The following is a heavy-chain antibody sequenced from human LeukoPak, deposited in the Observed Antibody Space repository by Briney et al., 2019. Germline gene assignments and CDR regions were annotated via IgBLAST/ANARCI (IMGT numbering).Heavy chain of an antibody. J-gene: IGHJ4*02. CDR3: AKEPKHIVVVTAIRY. CDR1: GIIITSYW. Sequence: GGSLRLSCAASGIIITSYWMSWVRQAPGKGLEWVSAISGSGGSTYYADSVKGRFTISRDNSKNTLYLQMNSLRAEDTAVYYCAKEPKHIVVVTAIRYWGQGTLVTVSS. V-gene: IGHV3-23*01. CDR2: ISGSGGST. D-gene: IGHD2-21*02.